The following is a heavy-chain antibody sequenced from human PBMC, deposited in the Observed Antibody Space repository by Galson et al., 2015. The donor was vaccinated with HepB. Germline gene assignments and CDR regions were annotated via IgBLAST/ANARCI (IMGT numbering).Heavy chain of an antibody. D-gene: IGHD4-17*01. J-gene: IGHJ6*02. CDR1: GFTFSSYS. Sequence: SLRLSCAASGFTFSSYSMNWVRQAPGKGLEWVSSISSSSSYIYYADSVKGRFTISRDNAKNSLYLQMNSLRAEDTAVYYCARDYGDYVFYYGMDVWGQGTTVTVSS. V-gene: IGHV3-21*01. CDR2: ISSSSSYI. CDR3: ARDYGDYVFYYGMDV.